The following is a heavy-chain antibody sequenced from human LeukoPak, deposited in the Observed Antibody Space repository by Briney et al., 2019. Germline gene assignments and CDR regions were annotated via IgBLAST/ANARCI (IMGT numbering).Heavy chain of an antibody. J-gene: IGHJ4*02. CDR3: ARVDYYGSSGYYYGIDY. CDR2: INPNSGGT. Sequence: GASVKVSCKASGYTFTGYYMHWVRQAPGQGLEWMGWINPNSGGTNYAQKFQGRVTMTRDTSISTAYMELSRLRSDDTAVYYCARVDYYGSSGYYYGIDYWGQGTLVTVSS. D-gene: IGHD3-22*01. CDR1: GYTFTGYY. V-gene: IGHV1-2*02.